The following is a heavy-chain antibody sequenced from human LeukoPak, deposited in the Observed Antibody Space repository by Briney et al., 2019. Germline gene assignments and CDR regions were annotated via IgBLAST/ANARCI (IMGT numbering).Heavy chain of an antibody. V-gene: IGHV1-18*01. J-gene: IGHJ4*02. CDR3: ARDSLRAFDY. Sequence: ASVTVSFKASGYTFTSYGISWVRQAPGQGLEWMGWISAYNGNTNYAQKLQGRVTMTTDTSTSTAYMELRSLRSDDTAVYYCARDSLRAFDYWDQGTLVTVSS. CDR1: GYTFTSYG. CDR2: ISAYNGNT.